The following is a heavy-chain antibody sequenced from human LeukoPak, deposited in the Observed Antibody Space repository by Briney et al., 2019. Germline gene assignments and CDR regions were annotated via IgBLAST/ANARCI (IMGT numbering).Heavy chain of an antibody. Sequence: GGSLRLSCAASGFTFSDYYMSWIRQAPGKGLEWVSYISSRSSGTNYADSMKGRFTISRDNAKNSLYLQMNSLRAEDTAVYYCTRVGSSGSVDYWGQGTLVTVSS. CDR2: ISSRSSGT. CDR3: TRVGSSGSVDY. J-gene: IGHJ4*02. V-gene: IGHV3-11*06. CDR1: GFTFSDYY. D-gene: IGHD1-1*01.